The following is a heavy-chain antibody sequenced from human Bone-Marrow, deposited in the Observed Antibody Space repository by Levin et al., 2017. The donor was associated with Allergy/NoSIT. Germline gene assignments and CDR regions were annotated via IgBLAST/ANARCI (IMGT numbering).Heavy chain of an antibody. J-gene: IGHJ4*02. V-gene: IGHV1-3*01. CDR1: GYTFTTYG. CDR2: INVGNANI. D-gene: IGHD6-19*01. Sequence: ASVKVSCKASGYTFTTYGLHWVRQAPGQRLEWMGWINVGNANIKYSQNFQGRVTITRDTSASTVYIELNSLTSEDTAVYYCARDDQWLAIRYWGQGTLVTVSS. CDR3: ARDDQWLAIRY.